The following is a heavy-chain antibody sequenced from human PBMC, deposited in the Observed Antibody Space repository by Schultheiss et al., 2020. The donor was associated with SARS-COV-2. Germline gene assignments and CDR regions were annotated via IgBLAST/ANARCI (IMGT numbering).Heavy chain of an antibody. Sequence: KISCKASGYRFTDYWINWVRQAPGQGLEWMGRINPSSGDTNYAQKFQGRVTMTRDTSITTAYMELSSLRSEDTAVYYCARGATTNYGDGMDVWGQGTTVTVSS. J-gene: IGHJ6*02. CDR1: GYRFTDYW. D-gene: IGHD1-7*01. CDR3: ARGATTNYGDGMDV. CDR2: INPSSGDT. V-gene: IGHV1-2*06.